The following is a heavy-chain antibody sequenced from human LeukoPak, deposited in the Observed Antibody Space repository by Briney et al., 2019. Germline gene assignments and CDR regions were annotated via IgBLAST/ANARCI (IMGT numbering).Heavy chain of an antibody. CDR3: ARVVAEWEGLDY. CDR2: ISSSSSYI. CDR1: GFTFSSYS. Sequence: GGSLSLSCAASGFTFSSYSMNWVRQAPGKGLEWVSSISSSSSYIYYADSVKGRFTISRDNAKNSLYLQMNSLRAEDTAVYYCARVVAEWEGLDYWGQGTLVTVSS. J-gene: IGHJ4*02. D-gene: IGHD1-26*01. V-gene: IGHV3-21*01.